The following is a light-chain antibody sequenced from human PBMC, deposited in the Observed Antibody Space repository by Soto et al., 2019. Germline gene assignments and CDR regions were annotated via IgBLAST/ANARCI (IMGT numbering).Light chain of an antibody. J-gene: IGKJ2*01. CDR2: WAS. V-gene: IGKV4-1*01. CDR1: QSVLYSSNNKNY. Sequence: DIVMTQSPDSLAVSLGERATINCKSSQSVLYSSNNKNYLAWYQQRPGQPPKLLIYWASTRESGVPDRFSGSXXXXDXXLTITSLQAEDVAVYYCQQYESTPPTFGQGTKLEIK. CDR3: QQYESTPPT.